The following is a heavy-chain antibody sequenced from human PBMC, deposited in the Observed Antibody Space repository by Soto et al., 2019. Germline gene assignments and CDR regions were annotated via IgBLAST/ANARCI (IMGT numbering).Heavy chain of an antibody. D-gene: IGHD6-13*01. J-gene: IGHJ4*02. V-gene: IGHV3-30-3*01. Sequence: PWGSLRLSCAASGFTFISYAMHFFRQAPGKGLEWVAVISYDGSNKYYADSVKGRFTISRDNSKNTLYLQMNSLRAEDTAVYYCARVKQLVFDYWGQGTLVTVSS. CDR2: ISYDGSNK. CDR3: ARVKQLVFDY. CDR1: GFTFISYA.